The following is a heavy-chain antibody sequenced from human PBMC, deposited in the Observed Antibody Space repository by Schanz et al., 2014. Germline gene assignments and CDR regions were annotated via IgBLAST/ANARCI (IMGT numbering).Heavy chain of an antibody. Sequence: QVQLVQSGAEVKKPGASVKVSCKASGYTFTDYGVIWVRQAPGQGPEFMGWISTFRNEDTNSAQRFQGRLTMTTDTSTSTAYMELRSLRSDDTAVYYCARGTMPGTFDIWGQGTMVTVSS. J-gene: IGHJ3*02. CDR2: ISTFRNEDT. D-gene: IGHD2-2*01. V-gene: IGHV1-18*01. CDR3: ARGTMPGTFDI. CDR1: GYTFTDYG.